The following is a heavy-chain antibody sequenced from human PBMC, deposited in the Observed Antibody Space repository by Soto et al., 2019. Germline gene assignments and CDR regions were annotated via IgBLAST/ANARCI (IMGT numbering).Heavy chain of an antibody. V-gene: IGHV4-59*01. CDR2: IYYSGST. CDR3: ARARGCSGGSCYSYYYYYYMDV. Sequence: SETLSLTCPVSGGSISSYYWSWIRQPPGKGLEWIGYIYYSGSTNYNPSLKSRVTISVDTSKNQFSLKLSSVTAADTAVYYCARARGCSGGSCYSYYYYYYMDVWGKGTTVTVSS. D-gene: IGHD2-15*01. CDR1: GGSISSYY. J-gene: IGHJ6*03.